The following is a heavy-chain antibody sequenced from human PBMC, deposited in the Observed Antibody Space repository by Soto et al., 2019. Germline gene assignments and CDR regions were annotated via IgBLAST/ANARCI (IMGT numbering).Heavy chain of an antibody. D-gene: IGHD3-3*01. V-gene: IGHV5-51*01. CDR3: AKDVAFQSGYYSGRHYFAP. J-gene: IGHJ5*02. CDR1: GYSFTNSW. CDR2: ISPRDSHA. Sequence: PGESLKISCKGSGYSFTNSWIGWVRQMPGKGLEWMGIISPRDSHATYSPSFQGQVTISIDGSTSTAFLQWSSLRVEDTGLYYCAKDVAFQSGYYSGRHYFAPWGQGALVTVSS.